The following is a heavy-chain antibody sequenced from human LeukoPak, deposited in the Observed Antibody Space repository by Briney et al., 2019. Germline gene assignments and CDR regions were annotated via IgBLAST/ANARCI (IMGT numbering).Heavy chain of an antibody. Sequence: PSETLSLTCAVYGGSLRGYYWRWIRQPPGKGVEGIGEIKHSGRTNYNPSRKRRVTISVEKSKNQFSLKLSSVTAADTAVYYCARGSRGTTRFTLLSAGSYYMDVWGKGTTVTVSS. CDR1: GGSLRGYY. J-gene: IGHJ6*03. CDR2: IKHSGRT. V-gene: IGHV4-34*01. D-gene: IGHD4-17*01. CDR3: ARGSRGTTRFTLLSAGSYYMDV.